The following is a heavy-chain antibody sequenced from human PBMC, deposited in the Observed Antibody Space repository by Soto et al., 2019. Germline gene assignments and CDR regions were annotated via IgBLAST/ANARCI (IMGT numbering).Heavy chain of an antibody. CDR2: IYYSGST. CDR1: GGSISSYY. D-gene: IGHD3-22*01. V-gene: IGHV4-59*01. J-gene: IGHJ6*02. CDR3: ARLYDRLQNYYYYGMDV. Sequence: SETLSLTCTVSGGSISSYYWSWIRQPPGKGLEWIGYIYYSGSTNYNPSLKSRVTISVDTSKNQVSLELSSVTAADTAVYYCARLYDRLQNYYYYGMDVWGQGTTVTVSS.